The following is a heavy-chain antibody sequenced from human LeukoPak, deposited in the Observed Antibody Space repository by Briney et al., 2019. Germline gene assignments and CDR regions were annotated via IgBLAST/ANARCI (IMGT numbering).Heavy chain of an antibody. V-gene: IGHV4-30-4*08. CDR1: GGSISSYY. CDR3: ARGRYCSSTSCYRFYYYMDV. D-gene: IGHD2-2*02. Sequence: PSETLSLTCTVSGGSISSYYWSWIRQPPGKGLEWIGYIYYSGSTYYNPSLKSRVTISVDTSKNQFSLKLSSVTAADTAVYYCARGRYCSSTSCYRFYYYMDVWGKGTTVTVS. J-gene: IGHJ6*03. CDR2: IYYSGST.